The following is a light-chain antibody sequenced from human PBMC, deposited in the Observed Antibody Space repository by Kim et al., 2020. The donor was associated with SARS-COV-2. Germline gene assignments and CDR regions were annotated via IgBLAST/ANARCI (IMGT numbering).Light chain of an antibody. CDR1: QSISSW. CDR3: QQYNSYPWT. J-gene: IGKJ1*01. CDR2: KAC. V-gene: IGKV1-5*03. Sequence: ASVVGRVTITCRACQSISSWLAWYQQKPGNAPKLLFYKACSLESGVSARFSGSGYGTEFTLTISRLQPDDFATYYCQQYNSYPWTFGQGTKVDIK.